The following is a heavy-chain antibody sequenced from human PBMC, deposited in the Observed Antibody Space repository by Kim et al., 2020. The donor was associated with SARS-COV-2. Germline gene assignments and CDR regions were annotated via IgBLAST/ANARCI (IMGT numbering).Heavy chain of an antibody. CDR3: ARDIGYPNEGYYYGMDV. D-gene: IGHD3-22*01. J-gene: IGHJ6*02. CDR1: GFTFSSYG. Sequence: GGSLRLSCAASGFTFSSYGMHWVRQAPGKGLEWVAVVWYDGSNKYFADSVKGRFTISRDNSKNTLYLQMNSLRAEDTAVYYCARDIGYPNEGYYYGMDVWGQGTTVTVSS. V-gene: IGHV3-33*01. CDR2: VWYDGSNK.